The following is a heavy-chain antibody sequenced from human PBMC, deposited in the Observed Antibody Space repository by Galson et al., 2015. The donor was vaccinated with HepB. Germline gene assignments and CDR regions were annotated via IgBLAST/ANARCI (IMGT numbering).Heavy chain of an antibody. CDR1: GYTFTSYY. CDR2: INPNDNTK. D-gene: IGHD3-22*01. Sequence: SVKVSCKASGYTFTSYYIHWVRQAPGQGLEWMGIINPNDNTKSYARKFQGRVTMTRDTSTSTAYMELSSLRSEDTAVYYCASSGRRITMIVVVPLSVWGQGTLVTVSS. V-gene: IGHV1-46*01. CDR3: ASSGRRITMIVVVPLSV. J-gene: IGHJ4*02.